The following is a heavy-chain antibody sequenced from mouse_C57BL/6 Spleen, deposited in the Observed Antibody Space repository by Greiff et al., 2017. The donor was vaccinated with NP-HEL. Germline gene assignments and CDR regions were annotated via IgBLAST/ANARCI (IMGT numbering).Heavy chain of an antibody. CDR1: GYTFTSYW. CDR3: ARLLGYFDV. CDR2: IDPSDSYT. Sequence: VKLQQPGAELVMPGASVKLSCKASGYTFTSYWMHWVKQRPGQGLEWIGEIDPSDSYTNYNQKFKGKSTLTVDKSSSTAYMQLSSLTSEDSSVYYCARLLGYFDVWGTGTTVTVSS. J-gene: IGHJ1*03. V-gene: IGHV1-69*01.